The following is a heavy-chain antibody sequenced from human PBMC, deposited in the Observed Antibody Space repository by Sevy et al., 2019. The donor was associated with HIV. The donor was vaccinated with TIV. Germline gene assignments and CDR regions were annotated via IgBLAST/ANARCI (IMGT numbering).Heavy chain of an antibody. D-gene: IGHD3-22*01. J-gene: IGHJ4*02. V-gene: IGHV3-23*01. CDR3: AIDPDYYDSSGYPGIEDY. Sequence: GGSLRLSCAASGFTFSSYAMSWVRQAPGKGLEWVSAISGSGGSTYYADSVKGRFTISRDNSKNTLYLQMNSLRAEDTAVYYCAIDPDYYDSSGYPGIEDYWGQGTLVTVSS. CDR2: ISGSGGST. CDR1: GFTFSSYA.